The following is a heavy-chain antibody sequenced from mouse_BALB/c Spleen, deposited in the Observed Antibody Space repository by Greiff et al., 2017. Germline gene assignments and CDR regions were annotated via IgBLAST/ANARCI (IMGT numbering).Heavy chain of an antibody. D-gene: IGHD2-14*01. Sequence: VQLQQSGAELVTPGASVKLSCTASGFYIKDTYMHWVKQRPEQGLEWIGRIDPANGNTKYDPKFQGKATITADTSSNTAYLKLSSLTSEDTAVYYCARSGEVRRYFDGWGAGTTVTVSS. J-gene: IGHJ1*01. V-gene: IGHV14-3*02. CDR3: ARSGEVRRYFDG. CDR1: GFYIKDTY. CDR2: IDPANGNT.